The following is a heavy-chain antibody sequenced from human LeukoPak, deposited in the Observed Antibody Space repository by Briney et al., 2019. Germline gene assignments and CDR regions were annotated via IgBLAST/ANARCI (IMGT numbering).Heavy chain of an antibody. CDR1: GGSISSYY. D-gene: IGHD2-2*02. CDR2: IYTSGST. Sequence: SETLSLTCTVSGGSISSYYWSWIRQPAGKGLEWIGRIYTSGSTNYNPSLKSRVTMSVDTSKNQFSLKLSSVTAADTAVYYCAREGGYCSSTSCYTEYYFDYWGQGTLVTVSS. V-gene: IGHV4-4*07. J-gene: IGHJ4*02. CDR3: AREGGYCSSTSCYTEYYFDY.